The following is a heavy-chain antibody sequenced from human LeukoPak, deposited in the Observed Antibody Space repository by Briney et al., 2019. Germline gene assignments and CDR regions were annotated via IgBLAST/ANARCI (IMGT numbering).Heavy chain of an antibody. CDR3: ARDRESSGWYSGEYYYYYMDV. V-gene: IGHV4-39*07. J-gene: IGHJ6*03. CDR1: GGSISSSNYY. D-gene: IGHD6-19*01. CDR2: IHYSGST. Sequence: SETLSLTCTVSGGSISSSNYYWGWIRQPPGKGLEWIGSIHYSGSTYYNPSLKSRVTISVDTSKNQFSLKLSSVTAADTAVYYCARDRESSGWYSGEYYYYYMDVWGKGTTVTVSS.